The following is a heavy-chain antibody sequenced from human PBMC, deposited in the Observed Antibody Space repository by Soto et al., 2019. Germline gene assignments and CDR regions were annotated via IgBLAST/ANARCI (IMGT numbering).Heavy chain of an antibody. CDR3: ARSGSGSGWL. J-gene: IGHJ4*02. CDR2: IYYSGST. D-gene: IGHD6-19*01. Sequence: QVQLQESGPGLVKPSETLSLTCTVSGGSVSSGRFYWSWIRQPPGKGLEWIGYIYYSGSTKYNPSLRSRVTISVDTSKNQFSLQLTSVTVADAAVYYWARSGSGSGWLGGQGTLVTVSA. CDR1: GGSVSSGRFY. V-gene: IGHV4-61*01.